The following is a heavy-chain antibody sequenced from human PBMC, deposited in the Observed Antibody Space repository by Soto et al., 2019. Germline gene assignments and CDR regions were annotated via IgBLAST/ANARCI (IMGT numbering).Heavy chain of an antibody. CDR2: VYYSGST. CDR1: GGSVSSSSYY. Sequence: SSETLSLTCTVSGGSVSSSSYYWGWVRQPPGKGLEWIGSVYYSGSTNYNPSLKSRVTISVDTSKNQFSLKLSSVTAADTAVYYCAGLGYCSSTSCPPLGFDPWGQGTLVTVSS. V-gene: IGHV4-39*07. D-gene: IGHD2-2*01. J-gene: IGHJ5*02. CDR3: AGLGYCSSTSCPPLGFDP.